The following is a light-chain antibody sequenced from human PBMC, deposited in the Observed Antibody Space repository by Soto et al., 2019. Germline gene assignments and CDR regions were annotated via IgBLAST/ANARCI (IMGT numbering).Light chain of an antibody. CDR3: QQYTTYPLT. CDR2: KAS. J-gene: IGKJ4*01. Sequence: DIQMTQSPSSLSASVGDRVTITCRASESISSWLAWYQQKPGKVPKLLIFKASTLEGGVPSRFSGSGSGTEFTLPISSLQPDDFTTYSCQQYTTYPLTFGGGTKVEIK. V-gene: IGKV1-5*03. CDR1: ESISSW.